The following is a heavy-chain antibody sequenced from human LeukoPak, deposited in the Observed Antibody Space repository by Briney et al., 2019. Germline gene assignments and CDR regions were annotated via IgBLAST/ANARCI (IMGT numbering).Heavy chain of an antibody. CDR2: NRYDGSNK. V-gene: IGHV3-30*02. J-gene: IGHJ4*02. Sequence: PGGSLRLSCAASAFTFSSYGMHWVRQAPGKGLEWVAFNRYDGSNKYYADSVKGRFTISRDNSKNTLYLQMNSLRAEDTAVYYCAKATGYLLWGQGTLVIVSS. D-gene: IGHD1-14*01. CDR3: AKATGYLL. CDR1: AFTFSSYG.